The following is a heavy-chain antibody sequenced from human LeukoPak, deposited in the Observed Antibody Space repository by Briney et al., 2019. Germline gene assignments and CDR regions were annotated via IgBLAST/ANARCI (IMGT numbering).Heavy chain of an antibody. V-gene: IGHV4-39*01. D-gene: IGHD3-10*01. CDR1: GGSISTRYYC. Sequence: SETLSLTCAVSGGSISTRYYCWGWIRQPPGKGLEWIGTIHDSGSTYYSPSLKSQVTISVDTSNNQFSLKLSSVTAGDTAVYYCASLYFYGSGSFPNYWGQGILVTVST. CDR2: IHDSGST. CDR3: ASLYFYGSGSFPNY. J-gene: IGHJ4*02.